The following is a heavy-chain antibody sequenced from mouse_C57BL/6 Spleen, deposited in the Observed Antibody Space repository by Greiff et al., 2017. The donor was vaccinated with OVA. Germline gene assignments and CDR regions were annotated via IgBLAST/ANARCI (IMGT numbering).Heavy chain of an antibody. D-gene: IGHD1-1*01. V-gene: IGHV1-50*01. CDR3: ARWDYGYFDY. J-gene: IGHJ2*01. Sequence: VQLQQSGAELVKPGASVKLSCKGSGYTFTSYWMQWVKQRPGQGLEWIGEIDPSDSYTNYNEKFKSKATLTVDTSSSTAYMQLSSLTSEDSAVYYCARWDYGYFDYWGQGTTLTVSS. CDR2: IDPSDSYT. CDR1: GYTFTSYW.